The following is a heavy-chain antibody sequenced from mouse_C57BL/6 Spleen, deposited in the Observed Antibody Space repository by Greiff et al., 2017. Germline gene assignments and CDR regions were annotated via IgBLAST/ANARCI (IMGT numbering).Heavy chain of an antibody. CDR1: GYAFSSSW. Sequence: VMLVESGPELVKPGASVKISCQASGYAFSSSWMNWVKQRPGKGLEWIGRIYPGDGDTNYNGKFKGKATLTADKSSSTDYMQLSSLTSEDSAVYICARPYYGRPWFAYWGQGTLVTVSA. V-gene: IGHV1-82*01. CDR3: ARPYYGRPWFAY. D-gene: IGHD2-10*01. CDR2: IYPGDGDT. J-gene: IGHJ3*01.